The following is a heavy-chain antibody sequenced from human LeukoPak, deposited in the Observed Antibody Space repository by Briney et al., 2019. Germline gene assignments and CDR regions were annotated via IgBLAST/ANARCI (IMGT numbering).Heavy chain of an antibody. V-gene: IGHV4-59*01. CDR3: ARAQVVRGAHDY. D-gene: IGHD3-10*01. Sequence: SETLSLTCTVSGGSISSYYWSWIRQPPGKGLEWIGYIYYSGSTNCNPSLKSRVTISVDTSKNQFSLKLSSVTAADTAVYYCARAQVVRGAHDYWGQGTLVTVSS. J-gene: IGHJ4*02. CDR2: IYYSGST. CDR1: GGSISSYY.